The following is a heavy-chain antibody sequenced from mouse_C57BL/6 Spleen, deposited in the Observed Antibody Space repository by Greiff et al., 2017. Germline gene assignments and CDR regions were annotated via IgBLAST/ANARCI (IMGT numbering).Heavy chain of an antibody. J-gene: IGHJ3*01. V-gene: IGHV1-26*01. D-gene: IGHD1-1*01. Sequence: EVQLQQSGPELVKPGASVKISCKASGYTFTDYYMNWVKQSHGKSLEWIGDISPKNGGTSYNQQFKGKATLTVDTSSRTACMERRSLSSEDAAVYYCARSWVSGSRAWFAYWGQGTLVTVTA. CDR2: ISPKNGGT. CDR3: ARSWVSGSRAWFAY. CDR1: GYTFTDYY.